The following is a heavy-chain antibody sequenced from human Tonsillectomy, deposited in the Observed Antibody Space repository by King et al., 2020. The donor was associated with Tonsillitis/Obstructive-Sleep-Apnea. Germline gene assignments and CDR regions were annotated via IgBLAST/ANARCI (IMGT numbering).Heavy chain of an antibody. CDR2: ISYSGNT. Sequence: QLQESGPGLVKPSETLSLTCTVSGDSINSYYWSWIRQPPGKGLEWIGYISYSGNTNYNPSLKSRVTISIDTSKNQFSLKLRSVTAADTAVYYCAGGKGSGSYFDYWGQGTLVTVSS. J-gene: IGHJ4*02. D-gene: IGHD3-3*01. CDR3: AGGKGSGSYFDY. CDR1: GDSINSYY. V-gene: IGHV4-59*01.